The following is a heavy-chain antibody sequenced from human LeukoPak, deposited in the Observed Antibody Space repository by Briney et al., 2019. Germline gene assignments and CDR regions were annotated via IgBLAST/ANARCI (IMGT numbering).Heavy chain of an antibody. CDR1: GFTFSSYW. Sequence: GGSLRLSCAASGFTFSSYWMPWVRQAPGKGLVWVAVISYDGSNKYYADSVKGRFTISRDNSKNTLYLQMNSLRAEDTAVYYCAKDAWYSSSWYNWFDPWGQGTLVTVSS. V-gene: IGHV3-30*18. J-gene: IGHJ5*02. CDR2: ISYDGSNK. D-gene: IGHD6-13*01. CDR3: AKDAWYSSSWYNWFDP.